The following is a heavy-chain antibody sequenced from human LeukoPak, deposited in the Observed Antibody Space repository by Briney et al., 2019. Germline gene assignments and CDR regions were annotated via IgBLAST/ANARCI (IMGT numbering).Heavy chain of an antibody. J-gene: IGHJ5*02. CDR3: ARLLGDCSSTSCYQDWFDP. Sequence: SETLSLTCTVSGYSISSGYYWGWIRQPPGKGLEWIGSIYHSGSTYYNPSLKSRVTISVDTSKNQFSLKLSSVTAADTAVYYCARLLGDCSSTSCYQDWFDPWGQGTLVTVSS. V-gene: IGHV4-38-2*02. CDR1: GYSISSGYY. D-gene: IGHD2-2*01. CDR2: IYHSGST.